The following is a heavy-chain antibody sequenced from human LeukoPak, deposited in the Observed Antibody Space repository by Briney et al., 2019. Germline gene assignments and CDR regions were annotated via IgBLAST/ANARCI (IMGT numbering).Heavy chain of an antibody. V-gene: IGHV3-74*01. J-gene: IGHJ5*02. Sequence: GGSLRLSCAASGFTFSSYWMHWVRHAPGKGLVWVTRINSDGSSTSYADSVKGRFTISRDNAKNTLYLQMNSLRAEDTAVYYCAKDPGSYYYDSSEDWFDPWGQGTLVTVSS. CDR3: AKDPGSYYYDSSEDWFDP. CDR1: GFTFSSYW. D-gene: IGHD3-22*01. CDR2: INSDGSST.